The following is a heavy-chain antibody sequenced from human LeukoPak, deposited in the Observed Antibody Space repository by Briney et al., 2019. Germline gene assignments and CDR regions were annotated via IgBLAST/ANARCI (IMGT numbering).Heavy chain of an antibody. CDR2: IKQDGSEK. Sequence: GGSLRLSCAASGFTFSSYWMSWVRQAPGKGLEWVANIKQDGSEKYYVDSMKGRFTISRDNAKNSLYLQMNSLRAEDTAVYYCARVVGARGDAFDIWGQGTMVTVSS. CDR3: ARVVGARGDAFDI. J-gene: IGHJ3*02. V-gene: IGHV3-7*01. D-gene: IGHD1-26*01. CDR1: GFTFSSYW.